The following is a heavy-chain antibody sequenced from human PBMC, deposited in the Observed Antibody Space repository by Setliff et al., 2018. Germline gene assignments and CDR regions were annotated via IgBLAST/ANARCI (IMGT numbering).Heavy chain of an antibody. J-gene: IGHJ4*02. CDR2: INNYSFKT. CDR3: ARINFYVSSGYYYAPDY. D-gene: IGHD3-22*01. CDR1: GCTFTNYG. Sequence: GASVKVSCKTSGCTFTNYGITWVRQAPGQGLEWMGWINNYSFKTNYPQKFLDRVTVTTDTSTGTAYMELGSLTSDDTAIYYCARINFYVSSGYYYAPDYWGPGTLVTVSS. V-gene: IGHV1-18*01.